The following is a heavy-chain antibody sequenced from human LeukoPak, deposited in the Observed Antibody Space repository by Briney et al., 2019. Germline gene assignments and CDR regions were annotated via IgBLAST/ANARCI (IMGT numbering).Heavy chain of an antibody. D-gene: IGHD1-26*01. J-gene: IGHJ4*02. Sequence: SETLSLTCIVSGSSISSYYWSWIRQPPGKGLEWIAYIYYSGSTNYNPSLKSRVTISIDTSKNQFSLKLSSVTAADTAVYYCARHSGSYYDFDYWGQGTLVTVSS. V-gene: IGHV4-59*08. CDR3: ARHSGSYYDFDY. CDR2: IYYSGST. CDR1: GSSISSYY.